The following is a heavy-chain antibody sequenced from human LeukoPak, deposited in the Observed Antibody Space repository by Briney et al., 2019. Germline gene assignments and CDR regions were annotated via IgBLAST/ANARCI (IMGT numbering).Heavy chain of an antibody. D-gene: IGHD3-9*01. Sequence: GGSLRLSCAASGFTFSSYAMHWVRQAPGKGLEWVAVISYDGSNKYYADSVKGRFTISRDNSKNTLYLQMNSLRAEDTAVYYCARGTYYDILTGYSPHAFDIWGQGTMVTVSS. CDR2: ISYDGSNK. V-gene: IGHV3-30-3*01. J-gene: IGHJ3*02. CDR1: GFTFSSYA. CDR3: ARGTYYDILTGYSPHAFDI.